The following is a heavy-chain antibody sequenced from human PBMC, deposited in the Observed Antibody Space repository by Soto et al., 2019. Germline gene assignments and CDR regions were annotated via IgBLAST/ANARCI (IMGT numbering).Heavy chain of an antibody. CDR2: ISESGGST. J-gene: IGHJ4*02. V-gene: IGHV3-23*01. CDR3: AKRSPYSSGWYSPIFDY. CDR1: GFSCSDYA. D-gene: IGHD6-13*01. Sequence: GGSLKLSFAAYGFSCSDYAMSCVRQAPGKGLEWVSVISESGGSTHYADSVRGRFTVSRDNSKNSLSLRMNSLRDEDTAVYFCAKRSPYSSGWYSPIFDYWGQGA.